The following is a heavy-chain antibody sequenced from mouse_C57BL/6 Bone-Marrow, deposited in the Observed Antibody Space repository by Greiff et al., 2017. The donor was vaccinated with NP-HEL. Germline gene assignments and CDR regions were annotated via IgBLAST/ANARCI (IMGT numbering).Heavy chain of an antibody. CDR1: GFTFTDYY. CDR2: VYPYNGGT. D-gene: IGHD1-1*01. V-gene: IGHV1-36*01. Sequence: EVKLVESGPVLVKPGPSVKISCKASGFTFTDYYMHWVKQSHGKSLEWIGLVYPYNGGTSYNQKFKGKATLTVDTSSSTAYMELNSLTSEDSAVYYCARWYYGSSWYYFDYWGQGTTLTVSS. CDR3: ARWYYGSSWYYFDY. J-gene: IGHJ2*01.